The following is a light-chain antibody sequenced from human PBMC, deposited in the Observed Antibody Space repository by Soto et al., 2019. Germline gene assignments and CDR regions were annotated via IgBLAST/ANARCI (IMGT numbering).Light chain of an antibody. V-gene: IGKV3-20*01. J-gene: IGKJ1*01. CDR1: QSVSNKY. Sequence: EIALTQSPGTLSLSPGERATLSCTASQSVSNKYLAWYQQRPGQAPRLLIYGASSRATGIPDRFSGSGSGTDFTLTINSLEPEDFAVYYCQQYDAVVTFGQGTKVEI. CDR3: QQYDAVVT. CDR2: GAS.